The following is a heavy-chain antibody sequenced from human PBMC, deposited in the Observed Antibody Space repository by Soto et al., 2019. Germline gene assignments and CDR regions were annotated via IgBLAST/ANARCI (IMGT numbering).Heavy chain of an antibody. Sequence: QVQLVESGGGVVQPGRSLRLSCAASGFTFSSYAMHWVRQAPGKGLEWVAVISYDGSNKYYADSVKGRFTISRDNSKNTLYLQMNSLRAEDTAVYYRARVGGDVWGQGTTVTVSS. D-gene: IGHD2-15*01. V-gene: IGHV3-30-3*01. CDR3: ARVGGDV. CDR2: ISYDGSNK. CDR1: GFTFSSYA. J-gene: IGHJ6*02.